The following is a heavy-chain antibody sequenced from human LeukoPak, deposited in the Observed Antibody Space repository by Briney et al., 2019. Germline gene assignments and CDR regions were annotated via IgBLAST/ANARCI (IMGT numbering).Heavy chain of an antibody. CDR2: ISSSSSYI. V-gene: IGHV3-21*01. CDR1: GFTFSSYS. Sequence: GGSLRLSCAASGFTFSSYSMNWVRQAPGKGLEWVSSISSSSSYIYYADSVKGRFTISRDNAKNSLYLQMNSLRAEDTAVYYCARIVDTAMVDYWGQGTLVTVSS. D-gene: IGHD5-18*01. J-gene: IGHJ4*02. CDR3: ARIVDTAMVDY.